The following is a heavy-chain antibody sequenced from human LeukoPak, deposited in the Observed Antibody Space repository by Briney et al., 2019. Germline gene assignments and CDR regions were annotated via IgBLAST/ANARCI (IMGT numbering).Heavy chain of an antibody. J-gene: IGHJ4*02. CDR3: ASRRDGNPFDY. V-gene: IGHV1-69*06. D-gene: IGHD5-24*01. Sequence: ASVKVSCKASGGTFSSYAISWVRQAPGQGLEWMGGIIPIFGTANYAQKFQGRVTITADKSTSTAYMELSSLRSEDTAVYYCASRRDGNPFDYWGQGTLVTVSS. CDR1: GGTFSSYA. CDR2: IIPIFGTA.